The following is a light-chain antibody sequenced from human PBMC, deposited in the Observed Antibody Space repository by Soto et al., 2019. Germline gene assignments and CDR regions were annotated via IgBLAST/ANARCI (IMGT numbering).Light chain of an antibody. V-gene: IGKV3-11*01. CDR3: QQRSNFYT. CDR2: DAS. CDR1: QSVSSY. J-gene: IGKJ2*01. Sequence: EIVLTQSPATLSLSPGERATLSCRASQSVSSYLAWYQQKPGQAPRLLIYDASSRATGIPARFSGSGSGTDFTLTISSLEPEEFAVYYCQQRSNFYTFGQGTKLEIK.